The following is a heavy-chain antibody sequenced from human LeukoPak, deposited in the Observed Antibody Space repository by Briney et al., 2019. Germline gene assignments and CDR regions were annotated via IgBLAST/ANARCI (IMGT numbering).Heavy chain of an antibody. Sequence: PSETLSLTCTVSGGSISSYYWSWLRQPPGKGLEGIGYIYYSGSTNYNPSLKSRVTISVDTSKNQFSLKLSSVTAADTAVYYCARAEDYSNYSGWGQGTLVTVSS. CDR3: ARAEDYSNYSG. V-gene: IGHV4-59*01. CDR1: GGSISSYY. D-gene: IGHD4-11*01. CDR2: IYYSGST. J-gene: IGHJ4*02.